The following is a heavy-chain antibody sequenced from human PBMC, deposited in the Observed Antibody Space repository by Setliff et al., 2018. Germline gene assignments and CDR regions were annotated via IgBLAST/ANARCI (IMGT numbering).Heavy chain of an antibody. J-gene: IGHJ4*02. Sequence: LSLTCAVYGGSFSGYYWSWIRQPPGKGLEWIGEINHSGSTNYNPSLKSRVTISVDTSKNQFSLKLSSVTAADTAVYYCARDRAPRSSGFLSQMKDWGQGTLVTVSS. D-gene: IGHD6-6*01. V-gene: IGHV4-34*01. CDR3: ARDRAPRSSGFLSQMKD. CDR2: INHSGST. CDR1: GGSFSGYY.